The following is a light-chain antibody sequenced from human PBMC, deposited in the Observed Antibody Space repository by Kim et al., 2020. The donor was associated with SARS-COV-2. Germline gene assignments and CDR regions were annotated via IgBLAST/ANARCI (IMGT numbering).Light chain of an antibody. CDR2: QEN. J-gene: IGLJ2*01. CDR1: KLGDKF. V-gene: IGLV3-1*01. Sequence: SVSPGQTASITCSGDKLGDKFACWYKKKPGQSPVLVIYQENQRPSGIPERFSGSNSGNTATLTISGTQAMDEADYYCQVWDSSTVVFGGGTQLTVL. CDR3: QVWDSSTVV.